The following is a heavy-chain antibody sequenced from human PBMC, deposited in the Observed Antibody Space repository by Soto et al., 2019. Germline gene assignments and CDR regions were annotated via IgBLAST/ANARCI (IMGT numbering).Heavy chain of an antibody. CDR1: GFTFSSYS. D-gene: IGHD5-12*01. CDR2: ISSSSSYI. CDR3: ARDRGPGARVATHYYYGMAV. Sequence: EVQLVESGGGLVKPGGSLRLSCAASGFTFSSYSMNWVRQAPGKGLEWVSSISSSSSYIYYTDSVKGRFTISRDNDEHSLYLQMNSLRAEDTAVYYCARDRGPGARVATHYYYGMAVWGQGTTVTVSS. V-gene: IGHV3-21*01. J-gene: IGHJ6*02.